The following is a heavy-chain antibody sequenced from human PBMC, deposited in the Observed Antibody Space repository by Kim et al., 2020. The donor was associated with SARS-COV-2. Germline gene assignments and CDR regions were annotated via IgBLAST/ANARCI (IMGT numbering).Heavy chain of an antibody. Sequence: ASVKVSCKASGYTFTKNWIHWVRQAPGQGLEWLGIISPLSGDTHYAQKVQDRITLTAETSTRTVYMELSSLDFEDTAVYYCVRDFDTHWTFDYSGQGTLVTVSS. V-gene: IGHV1-46*01. D-gene: IGHD1-1*01. J-gene: IGHJ4*02. CDR3: VRDFDTHWTFDY. CDR1: GYTFTKNW. CDR2: ISPLSGDT.